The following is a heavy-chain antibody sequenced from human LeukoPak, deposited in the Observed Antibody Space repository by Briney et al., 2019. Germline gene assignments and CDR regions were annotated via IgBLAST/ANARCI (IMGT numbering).Heavy chain of an antibody. D-gene: IGHD6-19*01. CDR3: ARAMFFVSYSSGWGQDY. CDR2: ISAYNGNT. V-gene: IGHV1-18*01. Sequence: ASVKVSCKASGYTFTSYGISWVRQAPGQGLEWMGWISAYNGNTNYAQKLPGRVTMTTDTSTSTAYMELRSLRSDDTAVYYCARAMFFVSYSSGWGQDYWGQGTLVTVSS. CDR1: GYTFTSYG. J-gene: IGHJ4*02.